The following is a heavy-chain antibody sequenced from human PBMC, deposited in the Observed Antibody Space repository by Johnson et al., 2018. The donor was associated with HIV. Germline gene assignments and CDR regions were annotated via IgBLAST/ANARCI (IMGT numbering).Heavy chain of an antibody. CDR2: INSDGSST. CDR1: GFTFNTNW. V-gene: IGHV3-74*01. D-gene: IGHD3-10*01. Sequence: VQLVESGGDLVQPGGSLRLSCVGSGFTFNTNWMHWVRQAPGKGLVLVSRINSDGSSTSYADSVKGRFTISRDNAKNTLYLQMDSLGAEDTAVYYCAIVQLLADDVFNIWGQGTMVTVSS. J-gene: IGHJ3*02. CDR3: AIVQLLADDVFNI.